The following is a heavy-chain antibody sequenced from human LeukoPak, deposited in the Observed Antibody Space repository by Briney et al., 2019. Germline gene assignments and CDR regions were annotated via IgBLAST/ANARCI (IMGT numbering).Heavy chain of an antibody. CDR2: ISGSGFST. V-gene: IGHV3-23*01. D-gene: IGHD3-22*01. J-gene: IGHJ5*02. CDR3: AKVYSGYYPFDP. CDR1: GFTFSSYA. Sequence: GGSLRLSCAASGFTFSSYAMSWVRQAPGKGLEWVSAISGSGFSTYYADSVKGRFTISGDNSKNTLYLQMNSLRAEDTAVYYCAKVYSGYYPFDPWGQGTLVTVSS.